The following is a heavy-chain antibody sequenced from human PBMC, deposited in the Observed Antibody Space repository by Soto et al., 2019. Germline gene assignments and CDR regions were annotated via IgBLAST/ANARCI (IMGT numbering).Heavy chain of an antibody. Sequence: ASVKVSCKASGYTFTDYAMHWVRQAPGQRLEWMGWISTGNGNTKYSQKFQGRVTITRDTSATTAYMELSSLRSEDTAVYYCAKRSQMRTPDYWGQGTLVTVSS. CDR1: GYTFTDYA. CDR2: ISTGNGNT. V-gene: IGHV1-3*04. D-gene: IGHD3-16*01. J-gene: IGHJ4*02. CDR3: AKRSQMRTPDY.